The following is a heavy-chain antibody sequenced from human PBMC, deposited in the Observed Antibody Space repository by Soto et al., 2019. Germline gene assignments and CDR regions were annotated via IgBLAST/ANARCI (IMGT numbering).Heavy chain of an antibody. CDR3: ARGKVDLEDQPYGMDV. Sequence: QVYLQESGPGLVKPSGTLSLTCAVSGGSISSTNWWSWVRQSPGKGLEWIGEIFHGGSTNYNPSLKSRVTISVDKSKHQFCLKRSSVTAADTAVYYCARGKVDLEDQPYGMDVWGQGTTVTVSS. V-gene: IGHV4-4*02. CDR2: IFHGGST. J-gene: IGHJ6*02. CDR1: GGSISSTNW. D-gene: IGHD1-1*01.